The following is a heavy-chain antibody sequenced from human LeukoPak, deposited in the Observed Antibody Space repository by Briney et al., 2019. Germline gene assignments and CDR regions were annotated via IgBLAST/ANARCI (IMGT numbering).Heavy chain of an antibody. Sequence: SETLSLTCAVYGGSFSGYYWSWIRQPPGKGLEWIGEINHSGSTNYNPSLKSRVTVSVDAPKNQFSLRLSSVTAADTAVYYCAREGSRDFWSGPVYYFDYWGQGTLVTVSS. V-gene: IGHV4-34*01. D-gene: IGHD3-3*01. CDR2: INHSGST. CDR1: GGSFSGYY. CDR3: AREGSRDFWSGPVYYFDY. J-gene: IGHJ4*02.